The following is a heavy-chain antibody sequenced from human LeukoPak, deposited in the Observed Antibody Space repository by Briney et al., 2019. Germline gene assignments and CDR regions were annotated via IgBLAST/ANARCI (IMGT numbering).Heavy chain of an antibody. Sequence: RPGGSLRLSCAASGFTFSSYAMSWVRQAPGKGLEWVSAISGGGGSTYNADSVKGRFTISRDNSKNTLYLQMNSLRAEDTAVYYCATGSRFGVVFLFDYWGLGTLVTVSS. CDR1: GFTFSSYA. CDR3: ATGSRFGVVFLFDY. D-gene: IGHD3-3*01. V-gene: IGHV3-23*01. J-gene: IGHJ4*02. CDR2: ISGGGGST.